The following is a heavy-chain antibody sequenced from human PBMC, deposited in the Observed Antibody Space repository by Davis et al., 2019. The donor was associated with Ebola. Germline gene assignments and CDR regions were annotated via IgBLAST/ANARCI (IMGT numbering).Heavy chain of an antibody. V-gene: IGHV4-34*01. CDR2: INHSGST. CDR1: GGSFSGYY. D-gene: IGHD2-2*01. CDR3: ARVVVVPAASKNYYYGMDV. Sequence: SETLSLPFAVHGGSFSGYYWSWIRQPPGKGLEWIGEINHSGSTNYNPSLKSRVTISVDTSKNQFSLKLSSVTAADTAVYYCARVVVVPAASKNYYYGMDVWGQGTTVTVSS. J-gene: IGHJ6*02.